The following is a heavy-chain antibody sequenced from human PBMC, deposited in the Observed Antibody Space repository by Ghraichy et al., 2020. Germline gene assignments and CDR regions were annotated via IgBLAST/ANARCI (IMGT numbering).Heavy chain of an antibody. CDR1: GFTFSSYA. CDR2: ISGSGGST. J-gene: IGHJ6*02. Sequence: GGSLRLSCAASGFTFSSYAMSWVRQAPGKGLEWVSAISGSGGSTYYADSVKGRFTISRDNSKNTLYLQMNSLRAEDTAVYYCAKVGSGYGKDYYYYYGMDVWGQGTTVTVSS. D-gene: IGHD5-18*01. V-gene: IGHV3-23*01. CDR3: AKVGSGYGKDYYYYYGMDV.